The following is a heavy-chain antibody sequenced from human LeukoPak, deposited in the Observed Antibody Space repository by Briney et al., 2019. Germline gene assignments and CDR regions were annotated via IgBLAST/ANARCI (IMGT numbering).Heavy chain of an antibody. CDR3: ARDYYGSSGFGAFDI. J-gene: IGHJ3*02. CDR1: GYTFTAYY. CDR2: INPNSGGT. V-gene: IGHV1-2*02. D-gene: IGHD3-22*01. Sequence: GASVKVSCKASGYTFTAYYMHWVRQAPGQGLEWMGWINPNSGGTNYAQKVQGRVTMTRDTSISTAYMELRRLRFDDTAVYYCARDYYGSSGFGAFDIWGQGTMVTVSS.